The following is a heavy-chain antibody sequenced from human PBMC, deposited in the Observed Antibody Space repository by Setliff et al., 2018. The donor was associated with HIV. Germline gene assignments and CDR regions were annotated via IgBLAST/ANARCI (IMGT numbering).Heavy chain of an antibody. CDR3: ARSAYDSSGLPY. V-gene: IGHV4-34*01. CDR2: IYHSGST. J-gene: IGHJ4*02. Sequence: SETLSLTCGVYGGSLSGYYWTWFRQPPGKGLEWIATIYHSGSTYYNPSLKSRVTISVDTSKNQFSLNLSSVTAADTAVYYCARSAYDSSGLPYWGQGTLVTVSS. D-gene: IGHD3-22*01. CDR1: GGSLSGYY.